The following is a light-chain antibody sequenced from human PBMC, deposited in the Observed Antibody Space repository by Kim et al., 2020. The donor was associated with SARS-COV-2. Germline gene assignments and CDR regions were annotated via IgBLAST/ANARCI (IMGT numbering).Light chain of an antibody. J-gene: IGKJ2*01. CDR1: QSVTSY. Sequence: LAPGERAAISCRASQSVTSYLACYQQQPRRAPPLLIYVAANRAPGIPARFCGSGSGTAFTLPISSIEPEDFAVYYCQQRSNWPPYTFGQGTKLEI. CDR3: QQRSNWPPYT. V-gene: IGKV3-11*01. CDR2: VAA.